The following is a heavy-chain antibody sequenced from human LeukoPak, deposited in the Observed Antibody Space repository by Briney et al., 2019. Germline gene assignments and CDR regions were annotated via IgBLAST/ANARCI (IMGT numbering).Heavy chain of an antibody. Sequence: GGSLRLSCAASGFSFSDYDIHWVRQAPGKGLVWISRINSDGSTTNYADSVNGRFTISRDNTKNTLYLQMNSLRAEDTAVYYCWVPATAGEADYWGQGTLVTVSS. CDR3: WVPATAGEADY. V-gene: IGHV3-74*01. J-gene: IGHJ4*02. CDR2: INSDGSTT. D-gene: IGHD3-16*01. CDR1: GFSFSDYD.